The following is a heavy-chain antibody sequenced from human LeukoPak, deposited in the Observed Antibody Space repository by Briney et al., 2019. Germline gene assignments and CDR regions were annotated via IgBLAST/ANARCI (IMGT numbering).Heavy chain of an antibody. CDR3: ARVTPPPRYYYYYMDV. CDR2: ITSSSSTI. J-gene: IGHJ6*03. V-gene: IGHV3-48*01. CDR1: GFTFSNYN. Sequence: GGSLRLSCAASGFTFSNYNMNWVRQAPGKGLEWVSYITSSSSTIYYADSVKGRFTISRDNAENSLYLQMNSLRAEDTAVYYCARVTPPPRYYYYYMDVWGKGTTVTVSS.